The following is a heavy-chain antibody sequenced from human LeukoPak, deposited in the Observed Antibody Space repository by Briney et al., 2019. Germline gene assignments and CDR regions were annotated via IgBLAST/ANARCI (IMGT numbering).Heavy chain of an antibody. D-gene: IGHD2-2*01. CDR2: IYYSGST. CDR3: ARGFSTNWFDP. J-gene: IGHJ5*02. V-gene: IGHV4-61*01. Sequence: SETLSLTCTVSGGSVSSGSYYWSWIRQPPGKGLEWIGYIYYSGSTNYNPSLKSRVTISVDTSKNQFSLKLSSVTATDTAVYYCARGFSTNWFDPWGQGTLVTVSS. CDR1: GGSVSSGSYY.